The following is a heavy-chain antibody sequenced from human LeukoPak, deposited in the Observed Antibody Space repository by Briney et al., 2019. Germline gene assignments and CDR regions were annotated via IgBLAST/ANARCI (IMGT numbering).Heavy chain of an antibody. V-gene: IGHV4-34*01. CDR2: INHSGST. CDR3: AKDNDFWKY. D-gene: IGHD3-3*01. J-gene: IGHJ4*02. CDR1: GGSFSGYY. Sequence: SETLSLTCAVYGGSFSGYYWSWIRQPPGKGLEWIGEINHSGSTNYNSSLKSRVTISVDTSKNQFSLKLSSVTAEDTAVYYCAKDNDFWKYWGQGTLVTVSS.